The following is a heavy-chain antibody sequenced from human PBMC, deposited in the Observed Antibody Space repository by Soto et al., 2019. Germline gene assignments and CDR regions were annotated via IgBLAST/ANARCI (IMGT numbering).Heavy chain of an antibody. CDR1: GDSVSDSSVS. J-gene: IGHJ4*02. V-gene: IGHV6-1*01. CDR2: TNFGGKWSY. CDR3: ASGKVVVAATLLPSDY. D-gene: IGHD2-15*01. Sequence: SQTLSLTCAISGDSVSDSSVSWNWIRQSPSRGLEWLGRTNFGGKWSYAYAESVRSRISINADTSKNQFSLHLDSVTAEDTAVYYCASGKVVVAATLLPSDYWGQGTLVTVSS.